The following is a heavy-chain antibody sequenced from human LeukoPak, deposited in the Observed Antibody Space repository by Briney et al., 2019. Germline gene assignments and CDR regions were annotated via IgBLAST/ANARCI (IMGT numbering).Heavy chain of an antibody. CDR2: IYYSGST. D-gene: IGHD5-24*01. J-gene: IGHJ4*02. CDR1: GGSISSSSYY. Sequence: ASETLSLTCTVSGGSISSSSYYWGWIRQPPGKGLEWIGSIYYSGSTYYNPSLKSRVTISVDTSKNQFSLKLSSVTAADTAVYYCARVGSRWLRYFDYWGQGTLVTVSS. V-gene: IGHV4-39*07. CDR3: ARVGSRWLRYFDY.